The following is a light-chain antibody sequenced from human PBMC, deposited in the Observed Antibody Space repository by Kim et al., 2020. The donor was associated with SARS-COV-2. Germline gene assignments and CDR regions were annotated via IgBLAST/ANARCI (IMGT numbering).Light chain of an antibody. CDR2: GAS. V-gene: IGKV3-20*01. CDR1: QSVRSGF. J-gene: IGKJ2*01. Sequence: LLTPAPGTLYLSPGERATRSCRASQSVRSGFLAWYQQKPGQAPRLLIYGASTRATGIPDKFSGSGSGTDFTLTITRLEPEDFAVYYCQQYGTSPTTFGRGTKLEI. CDR3: QQYGTSPTT.